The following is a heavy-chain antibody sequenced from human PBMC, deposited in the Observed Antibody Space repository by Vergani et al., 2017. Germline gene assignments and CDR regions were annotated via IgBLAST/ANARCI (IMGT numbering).Heavy chain of an antibody. Sequence: VQLVESGGGLVQPGRSLRLSCAASGFTFSDYYMSWIRQAPGKGLEWVSYISSSGSTIYYADSVKGRFTISRDNAKNSLYLQMNSLRAEDTAVYYCARVFRAYYYYMDVWGKGTTVTVSS. J-gene: IGHJ6*03. CDR1: GFTFSDYY. CDR3: ARVFRAYYYYMDV. V-gene: IGHV3-11*04. CDR2: ISSSGSTI.